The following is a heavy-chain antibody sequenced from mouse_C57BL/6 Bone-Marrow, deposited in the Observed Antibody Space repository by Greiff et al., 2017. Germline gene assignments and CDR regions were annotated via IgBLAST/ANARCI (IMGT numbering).Heavy chain of an antibody. CDR3: ARFPHYYGSSYDTY. V-gene: IGHV14-2*01. D-gene: IGHD1-1*01. Sequence: EVQLQQSGAELVKPGASVKLSCTASGFNIKDYYMHWVKQRTEQGLEWIGRIDPEDGENKYAPKFQGKATITADTSSNTAYLQLSSLTSEDTAVYYCARFPHYYGSSYDTYWGQGTLVTVSA. CDR1: GFNIKDYY. J-gene: IGHJ3*01. CDR2: IDPEDGEN.